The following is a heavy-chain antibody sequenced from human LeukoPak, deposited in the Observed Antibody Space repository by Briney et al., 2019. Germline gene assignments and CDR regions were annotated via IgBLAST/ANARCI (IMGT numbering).Heavy chain of an antibody. V-gene: IGHV1-3*03. CDR1: GYTFTSYA. Sequence: ASVKVSCKASGYTFTSYAMHWVRQAPGQRLEWMGWINAGNGNTKYSREFQGRVTITRDTSASTAYMELSSLRAEDTAVYYCARRGAAPGPYYYYYMDVWGKGTTVTVSS. CDR2: INAGNGNT. CDR3: ARRGAAPGPYYYYYMDV. J-gene: IGHJ6*03. D-gene: IGHD6-13*01.